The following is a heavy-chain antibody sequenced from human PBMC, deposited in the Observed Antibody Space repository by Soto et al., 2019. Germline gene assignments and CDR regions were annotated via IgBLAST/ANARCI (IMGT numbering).Heavy chain of an antibody. CDR2: LSSTTNYI. V-gene: IGHV3-21*04. J-gene: IGHJ6*04. Sequence: PGGCRRFSCLASGFTLTRYSMSCVRQASGKRLEWVSSLSSTTNYIYYADSMKGRFTVSRDNAKNSLYLQLNSLRTEDTALYYCAADIGTDDYSLFSYGRDRWGKGTTVIVSS. D-gene: IGHD4-4*01. CDR3: AADIGTDDYSLFSYGRDR. CDR1: GFTLTRYS.